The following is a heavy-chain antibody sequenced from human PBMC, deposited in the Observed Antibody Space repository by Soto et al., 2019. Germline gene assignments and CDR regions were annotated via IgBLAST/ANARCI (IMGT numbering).Heavy chain of an antibody. D-gene: IGHD3-10*01. CDR1: GFTVSSNY. CDR3: ARDSRNYYGSGRCFDL. J-gene: IGHJ2*01. CDR2: ISSSSSYT. V-gene: IGHV3-11*06. Sequence: VQLVESGGGLIQPGGSLRLSCAASGFTVSSNYMSWVRQAPGKGLEWVSYISSSSSYTNYADSVKGRFTISRDNAKNSLYLQMNSLRAEDTAVYYCARDSRNYYGSGRCFDLWGRGTLVTVSS.